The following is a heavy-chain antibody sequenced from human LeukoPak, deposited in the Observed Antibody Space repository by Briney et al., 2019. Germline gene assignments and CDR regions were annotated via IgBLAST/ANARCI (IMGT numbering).Heavy chain of an antibody. CDR3: ARDKVRGVCYY. V-gene: IGHV1-2*02. D-gene: IGHD3-10*01. Sequence: ASVTVSCKASGYTFTGDYIHWLRQAPGQGLEWMGWINPDGGGTNYAQKFQGRVTLTRDTSISTAYMELSRLRSDDTAIYYCARDKVRGVCYYWGQGTLVTVSS. J-gene: IGHJ4*02. CDR1: GYTFTGDY. CDR2: INPDGGGT.